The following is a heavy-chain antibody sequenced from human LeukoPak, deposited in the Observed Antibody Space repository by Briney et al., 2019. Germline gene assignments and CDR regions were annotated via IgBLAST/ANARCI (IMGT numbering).Heavy chain of an antibody. V-gene: IGHV3-23*01. CDR1: GFTFSSYA. CDR2: IGSGAGTT. Sequence: GGSLRLSCAASGFTFSSYAMSWVRQAPGKGPEWVSSIGSGAGTTNYADSVKGRFTISRDNSKSTLYLQMNSLRAEDTAVYYCAKDTSIGRYCTNGVCSPFDYWGQGTLVTVSS. D-gene: IGHD2-8*01. J-gene: IGHJ4*02. CDR3: AKDTSIGRYCTNGVCSPFDY.